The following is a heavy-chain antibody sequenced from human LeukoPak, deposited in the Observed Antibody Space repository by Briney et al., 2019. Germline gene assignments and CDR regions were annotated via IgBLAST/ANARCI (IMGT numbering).Heavy chain of an antibody. D-gene: IGHD6-13*01. CDR3: ARDNHIAAAGTDYFDY. J-gene: IGHJ4*02. CDR2: IYTSGST. Sequence: SQTLSLTCTVSGGSISSGSYYWSWIRQPAGKGLEWIGRIYTSGSTNYNPSLKSRVTISVDTSKNQFSLKLSSVTAADTAVYYCARDNHIAAAGTDYFDYWGQGTLVTVSS. CDR1: GGSISSGSYY. V-gene: IGHV4-61*02.